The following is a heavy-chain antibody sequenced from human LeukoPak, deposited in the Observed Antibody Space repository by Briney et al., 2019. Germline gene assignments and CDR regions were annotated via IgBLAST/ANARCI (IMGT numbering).Heavy chain of an antibody. CDR3: ARHKTRVDTYYMDV. J-gene: IGHJ6*03. D-gene: IGHD2-2*01. V-gene: IGHV4-39*01. Sequence: PSETLSLTCTVSGGSISSSSYYWGWIRQPPGKGLEWIGSIYYSGSTYYNPSLKSRVTISVDTSKNQFSLKLSSVTAADTAVYYCARHKTRVDTYYMDVWGKGTTVTISS. CDR1: GGSISSSSYY. CDR2: IYYSGST.